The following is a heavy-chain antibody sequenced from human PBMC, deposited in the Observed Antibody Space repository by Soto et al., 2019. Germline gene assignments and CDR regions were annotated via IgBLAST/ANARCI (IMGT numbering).Heavy chain of an antibody. V-gene: IGHV1-18*01. J-gene: IGHJ4*02. Sequence: QVQLVQSGAEVKKPGASVKVSCKASGYTFTSYGISWVRQAPGQGLEWMGWISAYNGNTNYAQKLQGRVTMTTYTSTSTAYMELRSLRSDDTAVYYCARRGDFWSGYATMYYYFDYWGQGTLVTVSS. CDR1: GYTFTSYG. CDR2: ISAYNGNT. D-gene: IGHD3-3*01. CDR3: ARRGDFWSGYATMYYYFDY.